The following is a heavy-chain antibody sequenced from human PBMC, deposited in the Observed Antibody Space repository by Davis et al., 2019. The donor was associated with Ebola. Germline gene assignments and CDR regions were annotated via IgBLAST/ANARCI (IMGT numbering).Heavy chain of an antibody. J-gene: IGHJ4*02. CDR1: GYTFTDYY. Sequence: ASVKVSCKASGYTFTDYYIHWVRQAPGQGLEWMGWINPNSGGTNYEQKSQGRVTMTRDTSIRTAYMDLTGLTSDDTAVYYCYVVTKGYWGQGTLVTVSS. CDR2: INPNSGGT. D-gene: IGHD2-21*02. CDR3: YVVTKGY. V-gene: IGHV1-2*02.